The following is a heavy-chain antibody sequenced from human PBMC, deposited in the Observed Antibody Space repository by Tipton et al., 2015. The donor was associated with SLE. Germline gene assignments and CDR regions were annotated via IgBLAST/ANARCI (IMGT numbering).Heavy chain of an antibody. D-gene: IGHD6-19*01. CDR2: IYYSGST. CDR1: GGSISSSSYY. CDR3: ARSPSIAVPAGYFQH. V-gene: IGHV4-39*07. J-gene: IGHJ1*01. Sequence: TLSLTCTVSGGSISSSSYYWGWIRQPPGKGLEWIGSIYYSGSTYYNPSLKSRVTISVDTSKNQFSLKLSSVTAADTAVYYCARSPSIAVPAGYFQHWGQGTLVTVSP.